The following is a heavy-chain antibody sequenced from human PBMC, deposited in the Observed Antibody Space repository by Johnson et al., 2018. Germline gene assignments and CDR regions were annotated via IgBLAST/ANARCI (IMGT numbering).Heavy chain of an antibody. Sequence: VQLVESGGGVVQPGRSLRLSCAASGFTFSSYGMHWVRQAPGKGLEWVAVISYDGSNKYYADSVKGRFTISRDNSKNTLYLQMNSLRAEDTAVYYCARGVGSGLQGMDVWGKGTTVTVSS. CDR1: GFTFSSYG. J-gene: IGHJ6*04. V-gene: IGHV3-30*03. CDR2: ISYDGSNK. CDR3: ARGVGSGLQGMDV. D-gene: IGHD4-11*01.